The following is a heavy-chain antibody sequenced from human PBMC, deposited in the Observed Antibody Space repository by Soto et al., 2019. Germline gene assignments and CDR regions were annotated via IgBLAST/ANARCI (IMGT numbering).Heavy chain of an antibody. CDR2: ISWDGGST. CDR3: AKDITTVTTRGYYYYGMDV. V-gene: IGHV3-43*01. J-gene: IGHJ6*02. D-gene: IGHD4-17*01. Sequence: GGSLRLSCAASGFTFDYYTMHWVRQAPGKGLEWVSLISWDGGSTYYADSVKGRFTISRDNSKNSLYLQVNSLRTEDTALYYCAKDITTVTTRGYYYYGMDVWGQGTTVTVSS. CDR1: GFTFDYYT.